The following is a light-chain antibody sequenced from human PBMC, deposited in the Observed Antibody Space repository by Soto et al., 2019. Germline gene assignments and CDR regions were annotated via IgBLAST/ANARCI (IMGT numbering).Light chain of an antibody. J-gene: IGKJ2*01. Sequence: DIQMTQSPSSLSASVGDRVTITCRASQSISRYLNWYQQKPGKAPKLLIYAASSLPSGVPSRFSGSGSGTDFTLTISSLQPEDSATYYCQQSYSTPRLFTFGQGTNLEI. V-gene: IGKV1-39*01. CDR2: AAS. CDR3: QQSYSTPRLFT. CDR1: QSISRY.